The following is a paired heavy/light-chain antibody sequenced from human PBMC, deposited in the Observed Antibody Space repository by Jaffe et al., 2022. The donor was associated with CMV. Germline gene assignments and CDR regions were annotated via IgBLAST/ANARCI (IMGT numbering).Heavy chain of an antibody. CDR1: GYTFTSYY. CDR2: INPSGGST. J-gene: IGHJ4*02. Sequence: QVQLVQSGAEVKKPGASVKVSCKASGYTFTSYYMHWVRQAPGQGLEWMGIINPSGGSTSYAQKFQGRVTMTRDTSTSTVYMELSSLRSEDTAVYYCARGGSPYYYDSSGYPIDYWGQGTLVTVSS. CDR3: ARGGSPYYYDSSGYPIDY. D-gene: IGHD3-22*01. V-gene: IGHV1-46*01.
Light chain of an antibody. V-gene: IGLV6-57*04. CDR2: EDN. J-gene: IGLJ2*01. Sequence: NFMLTQPHSVSESPGKTVTISCTRSSGSIASNYVQWYQQRPGSAPTTVIYEDNQRPSGVPDRFSGSIDSSSNSASLTISGLKTEDEADYYCQSYDSSNVVFGGGTKLTVL. CDR1: SGSIASNY. CDR3: QSYDSSNVV.